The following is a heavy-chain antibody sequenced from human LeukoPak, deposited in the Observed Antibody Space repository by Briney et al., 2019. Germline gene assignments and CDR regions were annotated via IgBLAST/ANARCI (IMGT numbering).Heavy chain of an antibody. J-gene: IGHJ4*02. D-gene: IGHD5-12*01. CDR1: GGSFSDYY. V-gene: IGHV4-34*01. CDR3: AAQYSGYVRLDY. CDR2: ISHSGST. Sequence: SETLSLTCAVYGGSFSDYYWSWIRQPPGKGLEWIGEISHSGSTNYNPSLKSRVTMSVDTSKNQFSLKLTFVTAADTAVYYCAAQYSGYVRLDYWGQGTLVTVSS.